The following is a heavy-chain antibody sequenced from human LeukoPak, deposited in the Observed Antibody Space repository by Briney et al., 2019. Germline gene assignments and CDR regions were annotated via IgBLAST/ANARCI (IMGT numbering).Heavy chain of an antibody. V-gene: IGHV3-33*06. CDR3: AKDSFSGSSLYYYDSSGFDY. Sequence: PGGSLRLSCAASGFTFSSYGMHWVRQAPGKGLEWVAVIWYDGSNKYYADSVKGRFTISRDNSKYTLYLQMNSLRAEDTAVYYCAKDSFSGSSLYYYDSSGFDYWGQGTLVTVSS. J-gene: IGHJ4*02. CDR1: GFTFSSYG. D-gene: IGHD3-22*01. CDR2: IWYDGSNK.